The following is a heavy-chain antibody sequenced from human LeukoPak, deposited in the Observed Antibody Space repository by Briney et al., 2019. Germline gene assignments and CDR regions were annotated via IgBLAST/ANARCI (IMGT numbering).Heavy chain of an antibody. CDR2: IYYSGST. Sequence: SETLSLTCTVSGGSISSYYWSWIRQPPAKGLEWIGYIYYSGSTNYNPSLKSRVTISVDTSKNQFSLKLSSVTAADTAVYYCARSSYYDILTGLYRGYYFDYWGQGTLVTVSS. CDR3: ARSSYYDILTGLYRGYYFDY. V-gene: IGHV4-59*13. D-gene: IGHD3-9*01. J-gene: IGHJ4*02. CDR1: GGSISSYY.